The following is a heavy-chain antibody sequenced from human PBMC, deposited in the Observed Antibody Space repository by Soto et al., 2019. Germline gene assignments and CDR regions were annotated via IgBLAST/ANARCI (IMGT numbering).Heavy chain of an antibody. V-gene: IGHV5-10-1*01. CDR2: IDPGGSGT. CDR1: GYSFMNYW. D-gene: IGHD6-19*01. J-gene: IGHJ4*02. CDR3: ARLADSSGRDF. Sequence: PGESLKISCQGSGYSFMNYWISWVRQMPGKGLEWMGRIDPGGSGTHYSPPFHGDVTITVDKSISTAYLQWGSLKASDSAMYYCARLADSSGRDFWGQGTLVTVSS.